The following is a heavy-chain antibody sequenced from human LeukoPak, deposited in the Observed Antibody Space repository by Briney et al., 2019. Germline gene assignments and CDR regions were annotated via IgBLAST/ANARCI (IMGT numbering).Heavy chain of an antibody. CDR2: IYHSGST. CDR3: SRASSTSYYDY. D-gene: IGHD6-19*01. J-gene: IGHJ4*02. Sequence: SETLSLTCTVSGGSINSYYWSWIRQPPGKGLEWIGTIYHSGSTYYNPSLKSRVTISVDTSKNQFSLKLSSVTAADTALYYCSRASSTSYYDYWGQGSLVTVSS. V-gene: IGHV4-59*08. CDR1: GGSINSYY.